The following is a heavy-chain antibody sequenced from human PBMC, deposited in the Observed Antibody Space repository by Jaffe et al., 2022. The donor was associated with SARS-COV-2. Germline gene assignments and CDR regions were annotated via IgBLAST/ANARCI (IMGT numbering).Heavy chain of an antibody. V-gene: IGHV4-59*08. CDR2: IYYSGST. CDR3: ASHGSGYYPEYYFDY. J-gene: IGHJ4*02. D-gene: IGHD3-3*01. CDR1: GGSISSYY. Sequence: QVQLQESGPGLVKPSETLSLTCTVSGGSISSYYWSWIRQPPGKGLEWIGYIYYSGSTNYNPSLKSRVTISVDTSKNQFSLKLSSVTAADTAVYYCASHGSGYYPEYYFDYWGQGTLVTVSS.